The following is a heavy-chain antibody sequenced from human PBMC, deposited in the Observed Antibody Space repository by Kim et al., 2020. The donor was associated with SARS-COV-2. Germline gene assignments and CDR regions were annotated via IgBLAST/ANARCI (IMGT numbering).Heavy chain of an antibody. CDR1: GYTFTGYY. J-gene: IGHJ5*02. CDR3: ARGGYSSGWYQWAWFDL. Sequence: ASVKVSCKASGYTFTGYYMHWVRQAPGQGLEWMGWINPNSGGTNYAQKFQGWVTMTRDTSISTAYMELSRLRSDDTAVYYCARGGYSSGWYQWAWFDLWGQGTLVTVSS. V-gene: IGHV1-2*04. CDR2: INPNSGGT. D-gene: IGHD6-19*01.